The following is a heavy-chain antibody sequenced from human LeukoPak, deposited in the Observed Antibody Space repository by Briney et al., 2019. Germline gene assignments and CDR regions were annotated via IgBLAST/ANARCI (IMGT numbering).Heavy chain of an antibody. Sequence: ASVKVSCKASGYTFTSYDINWVRQATGQGLERMGWMNPNSGNTGYAQKFQGRVTMTRNTSISTAYMELSSLRSEDTAVYYCARVRYVYDSSGYFDYYGMDVWGQGTTVTVSS. D-gene: IGHD3-22*01. V-gene: IGHV1-8*01. CDR3: ARVRYVYDSSGYFDYYGMDV. CDR2: MNPNSGNT. J-gene: IGHJ6*02. CDR1: GYTFTSYD.